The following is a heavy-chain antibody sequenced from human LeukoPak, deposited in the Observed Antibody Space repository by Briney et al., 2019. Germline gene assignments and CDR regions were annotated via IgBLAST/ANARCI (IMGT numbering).Heavy chain of an antibody. CDR3: GRKAGDCGGGSCYSIDY. V-gene: IGHV1-69*05. J-gene: IGHJ4*02. Sequence: ASVKVSCKASGYTFTSYGITWVRQAPGQGLEWMGGITPIFGTANYAQKFQGRVTITTDESTSTAYMEVSSLRSEDTAVYYCGRKAGDCGGGSCYSIDYWGQGTLVTVSS. D-gene: IGHD2-15*01. CDR1: GYTFTSYG. CDR2: ITPIFGTA.